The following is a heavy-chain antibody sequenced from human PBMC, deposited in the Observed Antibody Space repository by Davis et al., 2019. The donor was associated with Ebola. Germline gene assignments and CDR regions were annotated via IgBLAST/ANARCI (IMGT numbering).Heavy chain of an antibody. CDR1: GFTVSSNY. V-gene: IGHV3-30*03. Sequence: GESLKISCAASGFTVSSNYMSWVRQAPGKGLEWVAVISYDGSNKYYADSVKGRFTISRDDSKNTAYLQMNSLKTEDTAVYYCTSSYASSSGDYWGQGTLVTVSS. CDR3: TSSYASSSGDY. J-gene: IGHJ4*02. CDR2: ISYDGSNK. D-gene: IGHD6-6*01.